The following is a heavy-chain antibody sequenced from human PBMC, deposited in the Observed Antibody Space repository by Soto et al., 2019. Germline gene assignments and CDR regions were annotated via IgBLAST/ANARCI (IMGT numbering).Heavy chain of an antibody. D-gene: IGHD3-10*01. CDR2: IYYSGST. CDR1: GGSISSYD. Sequence: SETLSLTCTVSGGSISSYDWSWIRQPPGKGLEWIGYIYYSGSTNYNPSLKSRVTISVDTSKNQFSLKLSSVTAADTAVYYCARDYYGSGSYYNTNWFDPWGQGTLVTVSS. CDR3: ARDYYGSGSYYNTNWFDP. J-gene: IGHJ5*02. V-gene: IGHV4-59*01.